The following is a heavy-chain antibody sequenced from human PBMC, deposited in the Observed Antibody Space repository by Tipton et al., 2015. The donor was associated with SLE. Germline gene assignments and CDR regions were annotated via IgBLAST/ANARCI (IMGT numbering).Heavy chain of an antibody. V-gene: IGHV4-31*03. D-gene: IGHD3-10*01. J-gene: IGHJ3*01. CDR1: GASISSGGYY. Sequence: TLSLTCTVSGASISSGGYYWTWIRQYPGKGLEWIGYIYNTGTTLYNPSLKSRLDIYVDTSKNHLSLTLSSVTAADTAVYFCARVEESRGVSGFDVWGLGTLVTVSP. CDR2: IYNTGTT. CDR3: ARVEESRGVSGFDV.